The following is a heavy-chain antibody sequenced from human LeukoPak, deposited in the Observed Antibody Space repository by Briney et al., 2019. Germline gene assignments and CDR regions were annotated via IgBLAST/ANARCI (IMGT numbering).Heavy chain of an antibody. V-gene: IGHV3-30-3*01. CDR3: AKALRSLVGASDY. J-gene: IGHJ4*02. CDR2: IAYDGSIT. D-gene: IGHD1-26*01. Sequence: GGSLRLSCAASGFTLSSYPMHWVRQAPGKGLEWLAVIAYDGSITLYTDSVKGRFTISRDSSKNTLYLQMNSLRAEDTAVYYCAKALRSLVGASDYWGQGTLVTVSS. CDR1: GFTLSSYP.